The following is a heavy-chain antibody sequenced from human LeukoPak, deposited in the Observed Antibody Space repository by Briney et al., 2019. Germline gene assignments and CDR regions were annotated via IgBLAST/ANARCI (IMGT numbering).Heavy chain of an antibody. CDR3: ARTMVNLGMDV. Sequence: KASETLSLTCTVSGGSISSGGYYWSWIRQHPGKGLEWIGYIYYSGSTYYNPSLKSRVTISVDTSKNQFSLKLSSVTAADTAVYYCARTMVNLGMDVWGQGTTVTVSS. CDR1: GGSISSGGYY. J-gene: IGHJ6*02. D-gene: IGHD3-10*01. CDR2: IYYSGST. V-gene: IGHV4-31*03.